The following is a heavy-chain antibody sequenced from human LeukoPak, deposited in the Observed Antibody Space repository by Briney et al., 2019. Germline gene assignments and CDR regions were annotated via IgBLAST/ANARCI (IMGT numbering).Heavy chain of an antibody. Sequence: GGSLRLSCAASGFTFNNYAMSWVRQAPGKGLEWVSAISGSGGSTYYADSVKGRFTISRDNSKNTLYLQMNSLRAEDTAVYYCALRGSYSGGGYWGQGTLVTVSS. CDR3: ALRGSYSGGGY. D-gene: IGHD1-26*01. CDR2: ISGSGGST. CDR1: GFTFNNYA. J-gene: IGHJ4*02. V-gene: IGHV3-23*01.